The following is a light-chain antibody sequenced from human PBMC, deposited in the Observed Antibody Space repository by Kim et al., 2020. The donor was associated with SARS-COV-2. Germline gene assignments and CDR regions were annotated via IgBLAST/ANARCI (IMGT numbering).Light chain of an antibody. CDR3: KQYNNWPLT. J-gene: IGKJ4*01. CDR1: QSLSSK. Sequence: VTPEESATLSCTASQSLSSKFAWYQHNPGPAPRLLIYGASTRATGIPARFSGSGSGTEFTLSISSLQSEDFAVYYCKQYNNWPLTFGGGTKVDIK. CDR2: GAS. V-gene: IGKV3-15*01.